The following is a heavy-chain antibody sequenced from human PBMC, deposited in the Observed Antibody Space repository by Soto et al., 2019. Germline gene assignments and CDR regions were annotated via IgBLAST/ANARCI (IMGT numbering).Heavy chain of an antibody. J-gene: IGHJ4*02. D-gene: IGHD3-22*01. Sequence: GESLKISCKGSGYSFTSYWIGWVRQMPGKGLEWMGIIYPGDSDTRYSPSFQGQVTISADKSISTAYLQWSSLKASDTAMYYCARLSHTYYYDSSGYYWGQGTLVTVSS. V-gene: IGHV5-51*01. CDR1: GYSFTSYW. CDR2: IYPGDSDT. CDR3: ARLSHTYYYDSSGYY.